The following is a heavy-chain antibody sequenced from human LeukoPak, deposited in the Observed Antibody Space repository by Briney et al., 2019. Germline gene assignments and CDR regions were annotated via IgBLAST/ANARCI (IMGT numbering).Heavy chain of an antibody. CDR1: GYTFTSYD. Sequence: ASVKVSCKASGYTFTSYDINWVRQATGQGLEWMGWMNPNSGNTGYAQKFQGRVTITRNTSISTAYMELSSLRSEDTAVYYCARGGGGCSSTSCYVIDYWGQGTLVTVSS. V-gene: IGHV1-8*03. CDR3: ARGGGGCSSTSCYVIDY. CDR2: MNPNSGNT. J-gene: IGHJ4*02. D-gene: IGHD2-2*01.